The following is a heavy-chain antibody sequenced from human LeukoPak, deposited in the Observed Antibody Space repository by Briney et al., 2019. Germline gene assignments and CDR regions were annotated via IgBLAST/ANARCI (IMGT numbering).Heavy chain of an antibody. V-gene: IGHV3-21*01. CDR3: ARDFAARAEYFQH. D-gene: IGHD2-15*01. CDR2: ISSSSSYI. J-gene: IGHJ1*01. CDR1: GFTFSSYS. Sequence: GWSLRLSCAASGFTFSSYSMNWVPQAPGKGLEWVSSISSSSSYIYYADTVKGRFTISRDNTKNSLYLQMNSLTAEYTAVYYCARDFAARAEYFQHWGQGTLVTVSS.